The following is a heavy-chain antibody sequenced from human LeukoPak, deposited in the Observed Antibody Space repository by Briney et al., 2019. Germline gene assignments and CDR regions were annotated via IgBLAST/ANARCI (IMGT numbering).Heavy chain of an antibody. Sequence: SQTLSLTCAISGDSFSNNGASWNWIRRSPSRGLHWLGSTYYRTRWYSDYAVPVRSLATINPDTSKNQFSLQLDSVTPEDTAVYYCARGGAGWYVSVFDPWGQGTLVTVSS. CDR1: GDSFSNNGAS. V-gene: IGHV6-1*01. CDR3: ARGGAGWYVSVFDP. J-gene: IGHJ5*02. D-gene: IGHD6-19*01. CDR2: TYYRTRWYS.